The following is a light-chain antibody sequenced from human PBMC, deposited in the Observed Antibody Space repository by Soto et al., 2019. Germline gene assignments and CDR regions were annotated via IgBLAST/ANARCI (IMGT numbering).Light chain of an antibody. J-gene: IGKJ1*01. CDR3: QHFNTYPRT. Sequence: AIQLTQSPSSLSASVGDRVTIACRASQDISSALAWYQQIAGRAPKLLIYDASNLESGVPSRFSGSGSGTSFTLTVTSLQPEDFATYYCQHFNTYPRTFSQGTKVEIK. V-gene: IGKV1-13*02. CDR1: QDISSA. CDR2: DAS.